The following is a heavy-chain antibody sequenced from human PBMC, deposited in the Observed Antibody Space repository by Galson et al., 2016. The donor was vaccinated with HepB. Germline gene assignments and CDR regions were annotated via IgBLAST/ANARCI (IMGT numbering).Heavy chain of an antibody. CDR1: GYTFTNYW. CDR2: IDPSGGNT. Sequence: SVKVSCKASGYTFTNYWMNWVRQAPGQGLEWMGIIDPSGGNTNYPQTFRGRISMTRDTSTGTVYMELSDLTSEDTAMYFWARDGRTRRNSRNFDYWGQGTLVTVAS. CDR3: ARDGRTRRNSRNFDY. D-gene: IGHD2/OR15-2a*01. J-gene: IGHJ4*02. V-gene: IGHV1-46*01.